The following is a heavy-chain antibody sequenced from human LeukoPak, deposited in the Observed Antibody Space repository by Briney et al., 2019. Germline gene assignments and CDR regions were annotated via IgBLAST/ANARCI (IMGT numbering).Heavy chain of an antibody. Sequence: GGSLRLSCAASGFTFSSYSMNWVRQAPGQGLEWVSYISSSSTYIYYTDSVKGRFTISRDNAKNSLYLQMNSLRAEDTAVYYCAGGTVVTPFFDYWGQGTLVTVSS. CDR3: AGGTVVTPFFDY. V-gene: IGHV3-21*01. J-gene: IGHJ4*02. D-gene: IGHD2-21*01. CDR1: GFTFSSYS. CDR2: ISSSSTYI.